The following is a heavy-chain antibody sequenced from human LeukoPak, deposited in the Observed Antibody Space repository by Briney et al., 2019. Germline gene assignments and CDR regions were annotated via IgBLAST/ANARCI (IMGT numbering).Heavy chain of an antibody. CDR3: ARVRTPFGVVASPDALDV. J-gene: IGHJ3*01. V-gene: IGHV1-18*01. CDR2: ITADNFNT. D-gene: IGHD3-3*01. CDR1: GYTFNSYP. Sequence: GASVKVSCKASGYTFNSYPLTWVRQAPGVGFEWVGWITADNFNTNYGQKFQGRVTLTKETSTNTAYMEMRSLMSDDTAVYYCARVRTPFGVVASPDALDVWGQGTAVTVSS.